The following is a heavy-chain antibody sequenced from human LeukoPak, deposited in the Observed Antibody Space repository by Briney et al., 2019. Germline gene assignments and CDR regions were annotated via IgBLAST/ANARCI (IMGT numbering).Heavy chain of an antibody. J-gene: IGHJ4*02. D-gene: IGHD2-21*01. V-gene: IGHV4-34*01. CDR2: INHSGST. CDR1: GGSFSGYY. Sequence: SETLSLTCAVYGGSFSGYYWSWIRQPPGKGLEWIGEINHSGSTNYNPSLKSRVTISVDTSKNQFSLKLSSVTAADTAVYYCARGVCGPVFDYWGQGTLVTVSS. CDR3: ARGVCGPVFDY.